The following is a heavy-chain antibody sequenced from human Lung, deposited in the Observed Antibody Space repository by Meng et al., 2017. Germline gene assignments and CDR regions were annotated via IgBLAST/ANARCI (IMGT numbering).Heavy chain of an antibody. D-gene: IGHD3-22*01. CDR3: AKDIALKYYYDSSGYYHDYYYGMDV. Sequence: GESLKISCAASGFTFDDYPMHWVRQAPGKGLEWVSLISWGGSSTYYADSVKGRFTISRDNSKNSLYLQMTSLRVEDTAVYYCAKDIALKYYYDSSGYYHDYYYGMDVWGQGTTVTVSS. V-gene: IGHV3-43D*04. J-gene: IGHJ6*02. CDR1: GFTFDDYP. CDR2: ISWGGSST.